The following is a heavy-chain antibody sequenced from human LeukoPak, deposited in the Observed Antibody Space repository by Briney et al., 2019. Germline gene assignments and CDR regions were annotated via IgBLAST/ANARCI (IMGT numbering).Heavy chain of an antibody. Sequence: GASVKVSCKASGYTFTGYYMHWVRQAPGQGLEWMGWISPNSGGTNYAQKFQGWVTMTRDTSISTAYMELSRLRSDDTAVYYCARDRALRYYYGSGSYGYYYGMDVWGKGTTVTVSS. D-gene: IGHD3-10*01. CDR1: GYTFTGYY. CDR3: ARDRALRYYYGSGSYGYYYGMDV. CDR2: ISPNSGGT. V-gene: IGHV1-2*04. J-gene: IGHJ6*04.